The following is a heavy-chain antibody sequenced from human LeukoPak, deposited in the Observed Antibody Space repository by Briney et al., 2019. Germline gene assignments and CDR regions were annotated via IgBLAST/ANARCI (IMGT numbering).Heavy chain of an antibody. V-gene: IGHV3-33*01. Sequence: GGSLRLSCAASGFTFSSYGMHWVRQAPGKGLEWVAVIWYDGSNKYYADSVKGRFTISRDNSKNTLYLQMNSLRAEDTAVYYCARMAPIGAMGFDPWGQGTLVTVSS. CDR1: GFTFSSYG. CDR2: IWYDGSNK. J-gene: IGHJ5*02. CDR3: ARMAPIGAMGFDP. D-gene: IGHD1-26*01.